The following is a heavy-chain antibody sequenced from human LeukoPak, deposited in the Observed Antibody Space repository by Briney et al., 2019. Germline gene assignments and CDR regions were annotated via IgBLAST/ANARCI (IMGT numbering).Heavy chain of an antibody. Sequence: SETLSLTCTVSGGSISNSDYSWGWIRQPPGKGLECIGTIYYSGSTYYKSSLKSRVTISVDTSKNQFSLKLSSVTAADTAVYYCARVYYSSSYDYWYFDLWGRGTLVTVSS. CDR1: GGSISNSDYS. CDR2: IYYSGST. J-gene: IGHJ2*01. D-gene: IGHD6-13*01. V-gene: IGHV4-39*07. CDR3: ARVYYSSSYDYWYFDL.